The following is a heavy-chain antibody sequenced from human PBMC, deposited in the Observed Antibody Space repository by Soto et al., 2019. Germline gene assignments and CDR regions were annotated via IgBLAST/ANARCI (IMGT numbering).Heavy chain of an antibody. D-gene: IGHD2-15*01. CDR2: IYYSGST. V-gene: IGHV4-59*01. Sequence: PSETLSLTCTVSGGSISSYYWSWIRQPPGKGLEWIGYIYYSGSTNYNPSLKSRVTISVDTSKNQFSLKLSSVTAADTAVYYCARDRAMVVAATPIYYYYGMDVWGQGTTVTVSS. J-gene: IGHJ6*02. CDR3: ARDRAMVVAATPIYYYYGMDV. CDR1: GGSISSYY.